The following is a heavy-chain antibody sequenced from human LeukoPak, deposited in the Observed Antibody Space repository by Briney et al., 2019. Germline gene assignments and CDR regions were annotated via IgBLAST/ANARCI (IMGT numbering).Heavy chain of an antibody. CDR1: GYTFTGYY. D-gene: IGHD2-2*01. Sequence: RASVKVSCKASGYTFTGYYMHWVRQAPGQGLEWMGWINPNSGGTNYAQKFQGRVTMTRDTSISTAYMELSRLRSDDTAVYYCARTYCSSTSCNYYHGMDVWGQGTTVTVSS. CDR3: ARTYCSSTSCNYYHGMDV. V-gene: IGHV1-2*02. J-gene: IGHJ6*02. CDR2: INPNSGGT.